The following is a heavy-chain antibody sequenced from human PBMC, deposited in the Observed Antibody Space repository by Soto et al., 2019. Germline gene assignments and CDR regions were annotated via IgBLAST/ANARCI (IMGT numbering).Heavy chain of an antibody. CDR1: GFTFRRCG. CDR2: ISYDGSNK. J-gene: IGHJ4*02. Sequence: QVQLVESGGGVVQPGGSLRLSCAASGFTFRRCGMHWVRQAPGKGLEWEAVISYDGSNKYYADSVEGRFTISRDNSKNTLYLQMNSLRAEDTAVYYCVKDYSSSWYYFDYWGQGTLVTVSS. V-gene: IGHV3-30*18. CDR3: VKDYSSSWYYFDY. D-gene: IGHD6-13*01.